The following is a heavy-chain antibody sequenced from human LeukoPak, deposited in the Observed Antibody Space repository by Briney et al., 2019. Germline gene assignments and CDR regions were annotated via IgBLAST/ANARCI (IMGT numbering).Heavy chain of an antibody. CDR1: GGTFSSYA. Sequence: ASVKVSCKASGGTFSSYAISWVRQAPGQGLEWMGWISAYNGNTNYAQKLQGRVTMTTDTSTSTAYMELRSLRSDDTAVYYCARDRDYGDYNTQDLFVYWGQGTLVTVSS. CDR3: ARDRDYGDYNTQDLFVY. J-gene: IGHJ4*02. V-gene: IGHV1-18*01. D-gene: IGHD4-17*01. CDR2: ISAYNGNT.